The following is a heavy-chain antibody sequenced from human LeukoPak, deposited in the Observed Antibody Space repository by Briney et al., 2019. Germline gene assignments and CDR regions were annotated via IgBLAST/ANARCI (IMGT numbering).Heavy chain of an antibody. CDR2: ISGSGGST. J-gene: IGHJ5*02. D-gene: IGHD2-2*01. CDR3: AKIPYIVVVPAADNWFDP. Sequence: GGSLRLSCAASGFTFSSYAMSWVRQAPGKGLEWVSAISGSGGSTYYADSVKGRFTISRDNSKNTLYLQTNSLRAEDTAVYYCAKIPYIVVVPAADNWFDPWGQGTLVTVSS. V-gene: IGHV3-23*01. CDR1: GFTFSSYA.